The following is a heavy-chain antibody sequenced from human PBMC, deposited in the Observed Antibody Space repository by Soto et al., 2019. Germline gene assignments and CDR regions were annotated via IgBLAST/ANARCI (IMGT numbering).Heavy chain of an antibody. D-gene: IGHD5-12*01. CDR3: AKEKGRGYHETCFDY. CDR1: GFTFSSYG. CDR2: ISYDGSNK. V-gene: IGHV3-30*18. Sequence: GGSLRLSCAASGFTFSSYGMHWVRQAPGKGLECVAVISYDGSNKYYADSVKGRFTISRDNSKNTLYLQMNSLRAEDTAVYYCAKEKGRGYHETCFDYSGQGPLITVSS. J-gene: IGHJ4*02.